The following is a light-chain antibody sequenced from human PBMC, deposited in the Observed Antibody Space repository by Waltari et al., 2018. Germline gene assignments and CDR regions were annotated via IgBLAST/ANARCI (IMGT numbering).Light chain of an antibody. J-gene: IGKJ4*01. Sequence: ETVMTQSPATLSVSPGERVTLSCRASETLSKQLAWYQYKSGQAPRLLIYEASTRATGIPPRFSGSGSGTEFTLTISSLQPEDFALYYCQQYNYWPPLTFGGGTNVEI. CDR2: EAS. CDR1: ETLSKQ. V-gene: IGKV3-15*01. CDR3: QQYNYWPPLT.